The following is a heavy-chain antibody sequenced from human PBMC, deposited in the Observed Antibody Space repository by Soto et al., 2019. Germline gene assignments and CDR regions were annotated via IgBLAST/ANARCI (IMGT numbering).Heavy chain of an antibody. CDR3: AGLYHYDSSGYYDY. CDR2: INPSGGRT. CDR1: GNSFTTYY. Sequence: ASVKVSCKASGNSFTTYYMHWVRQAPGQGLEWMGIINPSGGRTTYAQKFQGRVTMTRDTSTSTFHMELSSLASEDTAVYYCAGLYHYDSSGYYDYWGQGTLVTVSS. V-gene: IGHV1-46*01. J-gene: IGHJ4*02. D-gene: IGHD3-22*01.